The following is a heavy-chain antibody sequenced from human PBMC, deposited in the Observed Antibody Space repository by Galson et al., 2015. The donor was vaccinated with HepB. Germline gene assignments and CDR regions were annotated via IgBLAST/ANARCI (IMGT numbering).Heavy chain of an antibody. Sequence: QSGAEVKKPGESLKISCEGSGYSFTSYWIGWVRQMPGKGLEWMGIIYPGDSDTRYSPSFQGQVTISADKSISTAYLQWSSLKASDTAMYYCARLGIGAVAGWNNWFDPWGQGTLVTVSS. D-gene: IGHD6-19*01. V-gene: IGHV5-51*01. J-gene: IGHJ5*02. CDR2: IYPGDSDT. CDR3: ARLGIGAVAGWNNWFDP. CDR1: GYSFTSYW.